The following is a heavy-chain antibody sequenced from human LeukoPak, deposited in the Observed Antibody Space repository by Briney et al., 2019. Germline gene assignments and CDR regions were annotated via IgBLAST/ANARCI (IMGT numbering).Heavy chain of an antibody. CDR3: ARDEGSAYPFDY. CDR2: IYTSGST. V-gene: IGHV4-61*02. CDR1: GGSISSGSYY. Sequence: SQTLSLTCTVSGGSISSGSYYWSWIRQPAGKGLEWIGRIYTSGSTNYNPSLKSRVTISVDTSKNQFSLNLNSVTAADTAVYFCARDEGSAYPFDYWGQGTLVTVSS. D-gene: IGHD3-22*01. J-gene: IGHJ4*02.